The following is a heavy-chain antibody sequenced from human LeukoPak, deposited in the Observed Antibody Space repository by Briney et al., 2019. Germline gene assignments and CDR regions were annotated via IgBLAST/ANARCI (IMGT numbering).Heavy chain of an antibody. J-gene: IGHJ4*02. CDR1: GFTFSSYS. V-gene: IGHV3-21*01. CDR3: ARERVPGIAAAGTELDY. D-gene: IGHD6-13*01. Sequence: GGSLRLSCAASGFTFSSYSMNWVRQAPGKGLEWVSSISSSSSYIYYADSVKGRFTISRDNGKNSLYLKMNSLRAEDTAVYYCARERVPGIAAAGTELDYWGQGTLVTVS. CDR2: ISSSSSYI.